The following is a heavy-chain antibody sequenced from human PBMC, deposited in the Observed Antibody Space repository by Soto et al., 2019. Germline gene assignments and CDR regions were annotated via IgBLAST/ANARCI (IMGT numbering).Heavy chain of an antibody. J-gene: IGHJ5*02. CDR1: TFSNYS. CDR2: NNAATGVT. Sequence: QVQLVQSAAEVKRPGASVRVSCKYTFSNYSLHWVRQAPGQRLEGMGCNNAATGVTEYSYKFRDRVTIYRDTSANTDYMEMNSLRFEDTAMYFCATGHHAGSWTIDHWGQGTLVTVSS. V-gene: IGHV1-3*01. D-gene: IGHD6-13*01. CDR3: ATGHHAGSWTIDH.